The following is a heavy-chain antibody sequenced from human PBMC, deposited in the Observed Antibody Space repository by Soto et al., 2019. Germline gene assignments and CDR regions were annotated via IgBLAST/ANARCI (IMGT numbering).Heavy chain of an antibody. CDR2: INPNSGGT. D-gene: IGHD6-19*01. CDR1: GYTFTGYY. V-gene: IGHV1-2*02. J-gene: IGHJ6*02. CDR3: ARAPERLWLDSSYYGMDV. Sequence: QVQLVQSGAEVKKPGASVKVSGKASGYTFTGYYMHWVRQAPGQGLEWMGWINPNSGGTNYAQKFQGEVTMTRDTSISTAYMELSRLRSDDTAVYYCARAPERLWLDSSYYGMDVWGQGTTVTVSS.